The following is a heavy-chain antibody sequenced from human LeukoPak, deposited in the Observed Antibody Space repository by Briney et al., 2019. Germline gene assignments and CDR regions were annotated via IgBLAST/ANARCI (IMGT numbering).Heavy chain of an antibody. CDR2: ISGSGGST. D-gene: IGHD2-15*01. CDR3: AKRLCSGGSCSYYYYYGMDV. V-gene: IGHV3-23*01. J-gene: IGHJ6*02. Sequence: PGGSLRLSCAASGFTFSNYAMNWVRQAPGKGLEWVSAISGSGGSTYYADSVKGRFTISRENSKNTLYLQMNSLRAEDTAVYYCAKRLCSGGSCSYYYYYGMDVWGQGTTVTVSS. CDR1: GFTFSNYA.